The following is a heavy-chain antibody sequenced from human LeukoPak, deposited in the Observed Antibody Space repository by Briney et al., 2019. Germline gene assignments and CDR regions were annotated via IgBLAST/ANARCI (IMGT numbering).Heavy chain of an antibody. Sequence: PSETLSLTCTVSGGSISSSNYYWGWIRQPPGKGLEWIGSIYHSGSTYYNPSLKSRVTISVDTSKNQFSLKLSSVTAADTAVYYCARIAVHPFTVVHGMGGFDYWGQGTLVTVSS. V-gene: IGHV4-39*07. CDR3: ARIAVHPFTVVHGMGGFDY. CDR2: IYHSGST. J-gene: IGHJ4*02. D-gene: IGHD2-15*01. CDR1: GGSISSSNYY.